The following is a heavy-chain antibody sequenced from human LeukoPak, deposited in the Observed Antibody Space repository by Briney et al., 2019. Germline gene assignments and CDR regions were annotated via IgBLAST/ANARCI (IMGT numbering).Heavy chain of an antibody. CDR1: GFTFSSYS. CDR2: ISSSSSYI. J-gene: IGHJ4*02. CDR3: AGEGRYCSSTSCYSPFDY. V-gene: IGHV3-21*01. Sequence: KAGGSLRLSCAASGFTFSSYSMNWVRQAPGKGLEWVSSISSSSSYIYYADSVKGRFTISRDNAKNSLYLQMNSLRAEDTAVYYCAGEGRYCSSTSCYSPFDYWGQGTLVTVSS. D-gene: IGHD2-2*01.